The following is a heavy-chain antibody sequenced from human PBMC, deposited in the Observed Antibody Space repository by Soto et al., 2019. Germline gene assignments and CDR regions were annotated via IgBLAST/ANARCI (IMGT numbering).Heavy chain of an antibody. CDR2: IYYSGST. CDR3: ARSRDFDLNWFDP. D-gene: IGHD2-21*01. Sequence: QLQQQESGPGLVKPSETLSLTCTVSGGSISSSSYYWGWIRQPPGKGLEWIGSIYYSGSTYYNPSLKSRVTISVDTSKNQFSLKLSSVTAADTAVYYCARSRDFDLNWFDPWGQGTLVTVSS. J-gene: IGHJ5*02. CDR1: GGSISSSSYY. V-gene: IGHV4-39*01.